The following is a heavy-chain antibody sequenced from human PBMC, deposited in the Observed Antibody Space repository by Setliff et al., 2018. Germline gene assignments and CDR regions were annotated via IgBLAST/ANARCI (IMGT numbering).Heavy chain of an antibody. D-gene: IGHD3-10*01. J-gene: IGHJ4*02. CDR2: IHGTEGT. V-gene: IGHV4-61*09. CDR1: DGSLYSGNYY. CDR3: ARGYYNGRGYYYLPCAFDS. Sequence: NPSETLSLTCTASDGSLYSGNYYWTWIRQPAGRALEWIGHIHGTEGTHYNPSLESRVTISRDKSPNQFSLMLRSVTAADTALYYCARGYYNGRGYYYLPCAFDSWGRGIVVTVSS.